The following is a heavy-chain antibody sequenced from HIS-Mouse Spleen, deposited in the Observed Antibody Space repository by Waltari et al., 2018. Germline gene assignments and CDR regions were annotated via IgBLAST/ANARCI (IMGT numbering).Heavy chain of an antibody. J-gene: IGHJ4*02. CDR1: GGSFSGYY. CDR2: INHSGST. D-gene: IGHD4-4*01. V-gene: IGHV4-34*01. Sequence: QVQLQQWGAGLLKPSETLSLTCAVYGGSFSGYYWSWIRQPPGKGLEWIGEINHSGSTNYNPSLKSRFTISVDTSKNQFSLKLSSVTAADTAVYYCARLSEDYYSLDYWGQGTLVTVSS. CDR3: ARLSEDYYSLDY.